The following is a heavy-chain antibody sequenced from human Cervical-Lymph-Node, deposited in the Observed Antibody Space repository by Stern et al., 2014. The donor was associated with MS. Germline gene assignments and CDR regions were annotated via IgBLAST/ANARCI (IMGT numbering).Heavy chain of an antibody. V-gene: IGHV3-33*01. CDR3: ARGGATVVTLDY. CDR2: IWYDGSNK. D-gene: IGHD4-23*01. J-gene: IGHJ4*02. CDR1: GFTFSSYG. Sequence: QVQLVESGGGVVQPGRSLRLSCAASGFTFSSYGMHWVRQAPGKGLEWVAVIWYDGSNKYYADSVKGRFTISRDNSKNTLYLQMNSLRAEDTAVYYCARGGATVVTLDYWGQGTLVTVSS.